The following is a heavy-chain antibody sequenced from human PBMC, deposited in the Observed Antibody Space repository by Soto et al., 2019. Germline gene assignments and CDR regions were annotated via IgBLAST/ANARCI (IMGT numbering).Heavy chain of an antibody. CDR1: GGSISSYY. CDR2: IYYSGST. J-gene: IGHJ4*02. V-gene: IGHV4-59*01. D-gene: IGHD2-2*03. CDR3: AGLGYGYYDY. Sequence: SETLSLTCTVSGGSISSYYWSWIRQPPGKGLEWIGYIYYSGSTNYNPSLKSRVTISVDTSKKQFSLKLSSVTVADIAVYYCAGLGYGYYDYWGQGTLVTVSS.